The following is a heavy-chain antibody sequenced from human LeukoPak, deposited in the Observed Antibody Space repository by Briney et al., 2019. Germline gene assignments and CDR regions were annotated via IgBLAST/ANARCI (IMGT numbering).Heavy chain of an antibody. D-gene: IGHD5-24*01. V-gene: IGHV3-23*01. CDR3: AKSGYNRFDY. J-gene: IGHJ4*02. Sequence: GGSLRLSCAASGFTFNTYGMSWVRQAPGKGLEWVSSISGSGSGGSTYYADSVKGRFTISRDNSKNTLYLQMNSLRVEDTAVYYCAKSGYNRFDYWGQGTLVTVSS. CDR2: ISGSGSGGST. CDR1: GFTFNTYG.